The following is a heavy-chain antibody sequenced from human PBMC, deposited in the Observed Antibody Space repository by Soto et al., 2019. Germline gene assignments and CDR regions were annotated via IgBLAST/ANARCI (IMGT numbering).Heavy chain of an antibody. J-gene: IGHJ6*02. CDR2: IYYSGST. V-gene: IGHV4-39*01. D-gene: IGHD2-2*01. CDR1: GGSISSSSYY. Sequence: SETLSLTCTVSGGSISSSSYYWGWIRQPPGKGLEWIGSIYYSGSTYYNPSLKSRVTISVDTSKNQFSLKLSSVTAADTAVYYCARHWGPPPTYQLLSYYYYYGMDVWCQGTTVTVSS. CDR3: ARHWGPPPTYQLLSYYYYYGMDV.